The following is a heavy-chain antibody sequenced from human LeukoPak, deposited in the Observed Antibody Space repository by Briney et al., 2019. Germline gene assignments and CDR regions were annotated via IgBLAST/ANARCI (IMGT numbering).Heavy chain of an antibody. CDR3: ARVTAMVTFVDY. J-gene: IGHJ4*02. CDR1: GFTFSSYS. CDR2: IRSSSSYI. Sequence: GGSLSLSCAASGFTFSSYSKNWVRQAPGKGLEWVSSIRSSSSYIYYADSVKGRFTISRDNAKNSLYLQMNSLRAEDTAVYYCARVTAMVTFVDYWGQGTLGTVSS. D-gene: IGHD5-18*01. V-gene: IGHV3-21*01.